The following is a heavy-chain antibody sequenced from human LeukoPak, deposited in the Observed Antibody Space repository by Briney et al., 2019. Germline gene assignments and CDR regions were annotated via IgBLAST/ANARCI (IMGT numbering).Heavy chain of an antibody. CDR1: GFTLSGYA. V-gene: IGHV3-23*01. J-gene: IGHJ4*02. CDR2: ISGGGDST. CDR3: AKGREAYSGSYTPFDY. Sequence: GGPLRLSCAASGFTLSGYAMNWVRQAPGKGLECVSTISGGGDSTYYADSVKGRFTISRDKSKNTLYLQMDSLRAEDTAVYYCAKGREAYSGSYTPFDYWGQGTLVTVSS. D-gene: IGHD1-26*01.